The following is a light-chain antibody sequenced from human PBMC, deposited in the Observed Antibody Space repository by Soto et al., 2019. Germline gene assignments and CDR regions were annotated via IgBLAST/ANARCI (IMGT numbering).Light chain of an antibody. CDR3: QKYDSAPPT. CDR2: TAS. J-gene: IGKJ1*01. V-gene: IGKV1-27*01. Sequence: TQSPATLSLSPGERGTLSCRASLNISRYLAWYQQKAGKVPKLLISTASTLQSGVPSRFSGSGSGTDFALTISSLQPEDVATYYCQKYDSAPPTFGQGTKVEIK. CDR1: LNISRY.